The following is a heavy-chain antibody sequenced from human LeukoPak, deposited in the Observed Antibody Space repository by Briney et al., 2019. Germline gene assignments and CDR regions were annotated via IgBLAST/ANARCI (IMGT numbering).Heavy chain of an antibody. D-gene: IGHD3-10*01. CDR1: GFTFSSYA. CDR3: VGQPFRSGY. J-gene: IGHJ4*02. V-gene: IGHV3-66*04. Sequence: GGSLRLSCAASGFTFSSYAMSWVRQASGKGLEWVSVIYSGGTTFYADSVKGRFTISRDNSKNTLYLQMNSLRAEDTAVYYCVGQPFRSGYWGQGTLVTVSS. CDR2: IYSGGTT.